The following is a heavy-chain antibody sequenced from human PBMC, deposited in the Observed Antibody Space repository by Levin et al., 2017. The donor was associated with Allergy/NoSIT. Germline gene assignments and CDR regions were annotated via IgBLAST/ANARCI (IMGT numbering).Heavy chain of an antibody. J-gene: IGHJ6*03. Sequence: SETLSLTCTVSGGSISSYYWNWIRQPPGKGLEWIGHINYRGSSNDNPSLKSRVTISVETSKNEVSLKLTSVTSADTAVYYCARERVVVSAPAVYYYMDVWGKGTTVTVSS. CDR1: GGSISSYY. CDR3: ARERVVVSAPAVYYYMDV. D-gene: IGHD2-15*01. CDR2: INYRGSS. V-gene: IGHV4-59*01.